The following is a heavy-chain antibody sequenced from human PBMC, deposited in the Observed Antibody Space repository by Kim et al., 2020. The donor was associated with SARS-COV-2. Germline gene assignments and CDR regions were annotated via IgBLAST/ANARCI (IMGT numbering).Heavy chain of an antibody. V-gene: IGHV1-18*01. Sequence: ASVKVSCKASGYTFISYGISWVRQAPGQGLEWMGWITAYNGNTNYAQKFQGRVTMTTDTFTSTAYMELRSLRSDDTAVYYCAIKGDCSGGSCYFPLDYWGQGTLVTVSS. J-gene: IGHJ4*02. CDR2: ITAYNGNT. D-gene: IGHD2-15*01. CDR1: GYTFISYG. CDR3: AIKGDCSGGSCYFPLDY.